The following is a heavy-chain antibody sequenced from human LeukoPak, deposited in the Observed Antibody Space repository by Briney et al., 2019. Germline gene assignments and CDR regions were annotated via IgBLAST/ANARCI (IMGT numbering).Heavy chain of an antibody. CDR3: ARRRTLRLDAFDP. J-gene: IGHJ5*02. V-gene: IGHV5-51*01. D-gene: IGHD5/OR15-5a*01. CDR1: GYSFTNYR. CDR2: IYPGDSDA. Sequence: GESLKISCKGSGYSFTNYRIGWVRQMPGKGLEWMGTIYPGDSDARYSPSFQGQVTISVDKSISTAYLQWSSLKASDTAMYYCARRRTLRLDAFDPWGQGTLVTVSS.